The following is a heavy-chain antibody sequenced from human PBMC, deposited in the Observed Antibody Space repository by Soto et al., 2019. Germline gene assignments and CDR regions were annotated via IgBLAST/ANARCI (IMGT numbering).Heavy chain of an antibody. J-gene: IGHJ4*02. D-gene: IGHD5-12*01. CDR1: RFPFSNAW. CDR3: TTLYSGYDYVGY. V-gene: IGHV3-15*01. CDR2: IRSKTDGGTT. Sequence: EVQLVESGGGLVKPGGSLRLSCAASRFPFSNAWMSWVRQAPGKGLEWVARIRSKTDGGTTEYAAPVKGRFTISRDDSKNTLYLQMNSLNIEDTAMYYCTTLYSGYDYVGYWGQGTLVTVSS.